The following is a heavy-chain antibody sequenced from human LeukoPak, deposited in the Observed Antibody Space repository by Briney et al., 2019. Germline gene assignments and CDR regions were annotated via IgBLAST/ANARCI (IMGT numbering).Heavy chain of an antibody. Sequence: GRSLRLSCAASGFTFSSYSMNWVRQAPGKGLEWVSSISSSSSYIYYADSVKGRFTISRDNAKNSLYLQMNSLRAEDTAVYYCARVESVRAFDGWGQGTLVTVSS. V-gene: IGHV3-21*01. CDR1: GFTFSSYS. CDR3: ARVESVRAFDG. CDR2: ISSSSSYI. D-gene: IGHD3-9*01. J-gene: IGHJ4*02.